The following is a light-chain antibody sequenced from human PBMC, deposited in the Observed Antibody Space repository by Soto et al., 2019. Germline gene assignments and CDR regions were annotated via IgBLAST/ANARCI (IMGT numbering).Light chain of an antibody. V-gene: IGKV1-27*01. J-gene: IGKJ1*01. Sequence: DLQMTQSPSSLSASVGDRVTITCRASQDISDHLAWYQHKPGKVPKLLIYEASTLQSGVPSRFSGGGSGTDFTLTISSLQPEDVATYYCQKYNRTPRTFGQGTKVELK. CDR2: EAS. CDR3: QKYNRTPRT. CDR1: QDISDH.